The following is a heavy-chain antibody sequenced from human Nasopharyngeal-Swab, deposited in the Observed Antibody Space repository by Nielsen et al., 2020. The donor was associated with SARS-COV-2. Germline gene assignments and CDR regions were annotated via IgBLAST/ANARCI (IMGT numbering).Heavy chain of an antibody. CDR2: IYRDGGT. CDR1: GCSVSSAGYY. CDR3: ARDRGDLRKYTCDS. D-gene: IGHD3-10*01. Sequence: SGSLRLSCSVSGCSVSSAGYYLNWIRQPPGGDLEWPGYIYRDGGTNYNPSLMGRVIMSVDTSKNQFSLQLTSVTTADTAGYYCARDRGDLRKYTCDSWGQGTLVTVSS. V-gene: IGHV4-61*08. J-gene: IGHJ4*02.